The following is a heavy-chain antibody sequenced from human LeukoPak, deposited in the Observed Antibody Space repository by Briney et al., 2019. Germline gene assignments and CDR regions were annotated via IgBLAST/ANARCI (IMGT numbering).Heavy chain of an antibody. CDR3: VSVLTVTFDS. J-gene: IGHJ4*02. Sequence: SGGSLRLSCAASGFTFSTYGMHWVRQAPGKGLEWVALVWSDGNGKFYADSVKSRFTISRDNSKNTVYLQMNSLRAEDTAVYYCVSVLTVTFDSWGQGTLVTASS. D-gene: IGHD4-17*01. CDR1: GFTFSTYG. V-gene: IGHV3-33*01. CDR2: VWSDGNGK.